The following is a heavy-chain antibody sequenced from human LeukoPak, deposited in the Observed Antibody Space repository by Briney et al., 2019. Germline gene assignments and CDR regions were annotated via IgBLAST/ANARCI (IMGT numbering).Heavy chain of an antibody. CDR3: ARGRYYGSEKFDY. D-gene: IGHD3-10*01. CDR1: GVSISAYY. Sequence: SETLSLTCSVSGVSISAYYWSWIRQPAGKGLEWIGRIYPGESIYASENTNYNPSLKSRVSMSGDTSKNQVSLKLTSVTAADTAVYYCARGRYYGSEKFDYWGQGTLVTVSS. CDR2: IYPGESIYASENT. J-gene: IGHJ4*02. V-gene: IGHV4-4*07.